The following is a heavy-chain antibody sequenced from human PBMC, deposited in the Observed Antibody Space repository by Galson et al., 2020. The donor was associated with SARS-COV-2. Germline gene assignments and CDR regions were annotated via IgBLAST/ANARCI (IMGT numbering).Heavy chain of an antibody. D-gene: IGHD3-22*01. CDR2: IWFDGSSK. V-gene: IGHV3-33*01. J-gene: IGHJ4*02. CDR1: GFTFYTYA. CDR3: ASRGGDSSGYXXXXED. Sequence: GESLKISCAASGFTFYTYAMHWVRQAPGKGLEWVALIWFDGSSKYYADSVKGRFTISRDNSKNTLYLQMNSLRADDTAVYYCASRGGDSSGYXXXXEDWGQGTLVTVSA.